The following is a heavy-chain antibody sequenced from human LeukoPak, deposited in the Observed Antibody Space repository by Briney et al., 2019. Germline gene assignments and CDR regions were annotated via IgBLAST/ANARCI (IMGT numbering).Heavy chain of an antibody. CDR1: GFTIRNSA. CDR3: AKGEEYRYFAL. J-gene: IGHJ4*02. CDR2: ISASGATA. V-gene: IGHV3-23*01. Sequence: GGSLRLSCAASGFTIRNSAMSWVRQAPGKGPEWVSAISASGATAYYADSVKGRFTISRDNSKNTLFLQMSTLRADDTAVYFCAKGEEYRYFALWGQGTLVTVSS. D-gene: IGHD2/OR15-2a*01.